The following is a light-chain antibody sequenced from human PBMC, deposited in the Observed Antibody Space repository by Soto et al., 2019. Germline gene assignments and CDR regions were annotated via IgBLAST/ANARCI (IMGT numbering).Light chain of an antibody. V-gene: IGKV3-20*01. CDR2: AAS. Sequence: EIVLTQSPGTLSLPPGERATLSCKASQTITSRHLAWYQQTPGQAPRLLIYAASSRATGIPDRFSGSGSGTDFTLSIIRLEPEDAAVYFGQQFGASPRTFGQGTKVEIK. J-gene: IGKJ1*01. CDR3: QQFGASPRT. CDR1: QTITSRH.